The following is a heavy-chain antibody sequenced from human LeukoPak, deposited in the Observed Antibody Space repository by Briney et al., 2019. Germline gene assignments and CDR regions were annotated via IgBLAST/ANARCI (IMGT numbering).Heavy chain of an antibody. V-gene: IGHV1-2*06. J-gene: IGHJ5*02. CDR1: GYTFTGYY. D-gene: IGHD6-13*01. CDR2: INPNSGGT. CDR3: ARDLIVAAEDWFDP. Sequence: GASVKVSCKASGYTFTGYYMHWVRQAPGQGLEWMGRINPNSGGTNYAQKFQGRATMTRDTSISTAYMELSRLRSDDTAVYYCARDLIVAAEDWFDPWGQGTLVTVSS.